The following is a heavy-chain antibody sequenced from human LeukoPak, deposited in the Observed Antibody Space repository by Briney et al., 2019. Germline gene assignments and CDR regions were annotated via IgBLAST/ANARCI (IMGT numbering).Heavy chain of an antibody. Sequence: SETLSLTCTVSGGSISSYYWSWTRQPPGKGLEWIGSIYYSGSTYYNPSLKSRVTISVDTSKNQFSLKLSSATAADTAVYYCARSPFDYWGQGTLVTVSS. V-gene: IGHV4-59*12. CDR3: ARSPFDY. CDR1: GGSISSYY. J-gene: IGHJ4*02. CDR2: IYYSGST.